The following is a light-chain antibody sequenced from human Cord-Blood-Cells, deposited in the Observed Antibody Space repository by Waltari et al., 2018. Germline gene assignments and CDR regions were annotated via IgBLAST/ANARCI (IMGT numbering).Light chain of an antibody. CDR3: QQRSNWLT. CDR1: QRVSSY. J-gene: IGKJ4*01. Sequence: IVLTQSPATLSLSPGERATLSRRASQRVSSYLAWYQQKPGQAPRLLIYDASNRATGIPARFSGSGSGTDFTLTISSLEPEDFAVYYCQQRSNWLTFGGGTKVEIK. CDR2: DAS. V-gene: IGKV3-11*01.